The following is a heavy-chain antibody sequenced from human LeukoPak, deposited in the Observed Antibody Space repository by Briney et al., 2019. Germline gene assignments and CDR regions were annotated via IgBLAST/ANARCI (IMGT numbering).Heavy chain of an antibody. CDR3: ASNTARYYYYMDV. D-gene: IGHD5-18*01. V-gene: IGHV3-64*01. CDR1: GFTFSSYA. CDR2: ISSNGGST. J-gene: IGHJ6*03. Sequence: GGSLRLSCAASGFTFSSYAMHWVRQAPGKGLEYVSAISSNGGSTYYANSVKGRFTISRDNSKNTLYLQMGSLRAEDMAVYYCASNTARYYYYMDVWGKETTVTVSS.